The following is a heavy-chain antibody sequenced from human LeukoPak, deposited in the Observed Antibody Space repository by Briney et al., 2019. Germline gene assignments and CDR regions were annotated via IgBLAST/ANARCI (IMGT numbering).Heavy chain of an antibody. CDR2: INHSGST. V-gene: IGHV4-34*01. D-gene: IGHD1-26*01. J-gene: IGHJ1*01. Sequence: PSETLSLTCAVYGGSFSGYYWSWIRQPPGKGLEWIGEINHSGSTNYNPSLKSRVTISVDTSKNQFSLKLSSVTAADTAVYYCARSPGRSGSYYKGCRREYFQHWGQGTLVTVSS. CDR3: ARSPGRSGSYYKGCRREYFQH. CDR1: GGSFSGYY.